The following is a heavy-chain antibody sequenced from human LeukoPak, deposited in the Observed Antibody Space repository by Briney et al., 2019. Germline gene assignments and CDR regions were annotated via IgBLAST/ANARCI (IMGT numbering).Heavy chain of an antibody. J-gene: IGHJ4*02. Sequence: PGGSLRLSCAASGFTFSNAWMSWVRQAPGKGLEWVANTDHGGSENFYVDSVKGRFTISRDNAKNSVYLQLNSLRAEDTAVYYCTRHGRDGYNFSYWGQGTLVTVSS. CDR3: TRHGRDGYNFSY. D-gene: IGHD5-12*01. CDR1: GFTFSNAW. CDR2: TDHGGSEN. V-gene: IGHV3-7*01.